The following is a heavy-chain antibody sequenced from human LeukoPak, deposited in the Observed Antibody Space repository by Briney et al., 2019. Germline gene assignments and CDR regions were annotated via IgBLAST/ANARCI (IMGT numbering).Heavy chain of an antibody. CDR1: GGSFSDHY. D-gene: IGHD5-24*01. CDR2: SSHNEGT. Sequence: SETLSLTCGVYGGSFSDHYWTWIRHSPGKGLEWIGESSHNEGTHSNPSLKSRVTMSLDTSKNQFYLNLNSVTAADTAAHYCARGTDAYKLGNIWGQGTLVTVSS. J-gene: IGHJ4*02. CDR3: ARGTDAYKLGNI. V-gene: IGHV4-34*01.